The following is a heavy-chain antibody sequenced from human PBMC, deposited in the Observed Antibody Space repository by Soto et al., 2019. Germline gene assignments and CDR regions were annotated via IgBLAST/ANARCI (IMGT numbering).Heavy chain of an antibody. Sequence: ASVKVSCKASGYTFTSYYMHWVRQAPGQGLEWMGIINPSGGSTSYAQKFQGRVTMTRDTSTSTVYMELSSLRAEDTAVYYCARLGPYASGTYSFRHNRFDPWGQGTLVTVSS. V-gene: IGHV1-46*01. CDR1: GYTFTSYY. CDR2: INPSGGST. J-gene: IGHJ5*02. CDR3: ARLGPYASGTYSFRHNRFDP. D-gene: IGHD3-10*01.